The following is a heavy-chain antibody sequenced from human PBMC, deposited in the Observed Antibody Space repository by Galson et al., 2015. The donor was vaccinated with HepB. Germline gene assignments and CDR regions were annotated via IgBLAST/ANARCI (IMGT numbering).Heavy chain of an antibody. Sequence: SVKVSCKASGGTFSSYTISWVRQAPGQGLEWMGRIIPILGIANYAQKFQGRVTITADKSTSTAYMELSSLRSEDTAVYYCARAALGGSSGYYVYFDYWGQGTLVTVSS. CDR3: ARAALGGSSGYYVYFDY. CDR2: IIPILGIA. J-gene: IGHJ4*02. D-gene: IGHD3-22*01. CDR1: GGTFSSYT. V-gene: IGHV1-69*02.